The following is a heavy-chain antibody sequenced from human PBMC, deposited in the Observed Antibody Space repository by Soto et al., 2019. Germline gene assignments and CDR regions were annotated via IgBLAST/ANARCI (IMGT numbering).Heavy chain of an antibody. CDR3: ARSGHSPDYYYYSMDV. CDR1: GGSISSGGYY. V-gene: IGHV4-31*03. CDR2: IYYSGST. J-gene: IGHJ6*03. Sequence: SETLSLTCTVSGGSISSGGYYWSWIRQHPGKGLEWIGYIYYSGSTYYNPSLKSRVTISVDTSKNQFSLKLSSVTAADTAVYYCARSGHSPDYYYYSMDVWGKGSTVTVSS. D-gene: IGHD3-10*01.